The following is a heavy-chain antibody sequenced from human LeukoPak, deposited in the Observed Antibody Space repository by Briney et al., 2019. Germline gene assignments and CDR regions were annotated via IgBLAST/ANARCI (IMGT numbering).Heavy chain of an antibody. J-gene: IGHJ5*02. CDR2: IDRSGNT. D-gene: IGHD3-3*01. CDR3: AREHGTIFGVQSRWFDP. V-gene: IGHV4-34*01. CDR1: GGSFSGYY. Sequence: SETLSLTCAVYGGSFSGYYWIWIRQPPGKGLEWIGKIDRSGNTKYNPSLRSRVSISLDTSKNQISLKLSSLTAADTAVYYCAREHGTIFGVQSRWFDPWGQGTLVTVSS.